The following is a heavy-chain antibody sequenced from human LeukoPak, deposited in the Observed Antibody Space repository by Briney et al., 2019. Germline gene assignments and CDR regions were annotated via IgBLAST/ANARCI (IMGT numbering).Heavy chain of an antibody. V-gene: IGHV3-23*01. J-gene: IGHJ4*02. Sequence: GGSLRLSCAASGFTFSSYAMSWVRQAPGKGLEWVSAISGSGGSTYYADSVKGRFTISRDNSKNSLYLQMNSLRAEDTAVYYCARDKSSGALGYWGQGTLVTVFS. D-gene: IGHD3-22*01. CDR2: ISGSGGST. CDR3: ARDKSSGALGY. CDR1: GFTFSSYA.